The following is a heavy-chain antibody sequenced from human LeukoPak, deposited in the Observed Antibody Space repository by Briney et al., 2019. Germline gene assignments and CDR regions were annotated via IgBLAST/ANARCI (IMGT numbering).Heavy chain of an antibody. D-gene: IGHD2/OR15-2a*01. Sequence: PSVTLSLTGTVSGYSISRGYYLGLIRQPPGKGLEWIGSIYNSGSTYYNPSLKSRVTISVDTSKNQFSLKLSSVTAADTAVYYCARAAVSWFDPWGQGTLVTVSS. CDR2: IYNSGST. CDR1: GYSISRGYY. V-gene: IGHV4-38-2*02. CDR3: ARAAVSWFDP. J-gene: IGHJ5*02.